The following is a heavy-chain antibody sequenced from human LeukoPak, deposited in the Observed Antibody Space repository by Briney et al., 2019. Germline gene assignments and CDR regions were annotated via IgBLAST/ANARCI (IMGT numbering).Heavy chain of an antibody. D-gene: IGHD2-15*01. CDR2: ISGSGGST. CDR1: GFTFSSYA. J-gene: IGHJ4*02. V-gene: IGHV3-23*01. CDR3: AKDTCSGGSCYYFDY. Sequence: GGSLRLFCAASGFTFSSYAMSWVSQAPGKGLEWVSAISGSGGSTYYADSVKGRFTISRDNSKNTLYLQMNSLRAEDTAVYYCAKDTCSGGSCYYFDYWGQGTLVTVSS.